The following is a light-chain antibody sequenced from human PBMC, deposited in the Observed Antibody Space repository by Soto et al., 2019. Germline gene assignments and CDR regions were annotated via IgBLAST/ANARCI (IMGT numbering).Light chain of an antibody. V-gene: IGLV2-14*03. Sequence: QSALTQPASVSGSPGQSITISCSVTSSDVGGYNHVSWYQQRPGQAPKLMICDVSHRPSGVSNRFSGSKSGHTASLTISGLQAQDEADYHCCSSTSGTTLLLFGGGTKLTVL. CDR2: DVS. CDR3: CSSTSGTTLLL. J-gene: IGLJ3*02. CDR1: SSDVGGYNH.